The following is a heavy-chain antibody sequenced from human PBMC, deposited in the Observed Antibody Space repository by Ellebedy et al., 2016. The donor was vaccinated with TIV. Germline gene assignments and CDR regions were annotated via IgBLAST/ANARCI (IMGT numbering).Heavy chain of an antibody. CDR1: GFTFSSYG. CDR2: ISYDGSNK. CDR3: AKISFYGSGSYERDGFDY. J-gene: IGHJ4*02. D-gene: IGHD3-10*01. V-gene: IGHV3-30*18. Sequence: GGSLRLSCAASGFTFSSYGMHWVRQAPGKGLEWVAVISYDGSNKYYADSVKGRFTISRDNSKNTLYLQMNSLRAEDTAVYYCAKISFYGSGSYERDGFDYWGQGTLVTVSS.